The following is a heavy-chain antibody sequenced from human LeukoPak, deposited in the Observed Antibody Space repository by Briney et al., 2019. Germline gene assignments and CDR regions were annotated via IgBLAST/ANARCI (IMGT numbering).Heavy chain of an antibody. V-gene: IGHV1-69*13. CDR3: ARVLLVGDIVVVPAASFFDP. CDR1: GGTFSSYA. J-gene: IGHJ5*02. D-gene: IGHD2-2*01. CDR2: IIPIFRTA. Sequence: SVKVSCKPSGGTFSSYAISWVRQAPGQGLEWMGGIIPIFRTANYTQKFQGRVTITADESTSTAYMELSSLRSEDTAVYYCARVLLVGDIVVVPAASFFDPWGQGTLVTVSS.